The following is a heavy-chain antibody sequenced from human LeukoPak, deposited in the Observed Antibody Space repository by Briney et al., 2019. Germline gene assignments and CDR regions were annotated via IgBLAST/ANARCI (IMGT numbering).Heavy chain of an antibody. CDR2: IYYSGST. D-gene: IGHD3-10*01. J-gene: IGHJ4*02. CDR3: ASQGPYGSGSPIDY. Sequence: PSETLSLTCTVSGGSISSYYWSWIRQPPGKGLEWIGYIYYSGSTNYNPSLKSRVTISVDTSKNQFSLKLSSVTAADTAVYYCASQGPYGSGSPIDYWGQGTLVTDSS. V-gene: IGHV4-59*01. CDR1: GGSISSYY.